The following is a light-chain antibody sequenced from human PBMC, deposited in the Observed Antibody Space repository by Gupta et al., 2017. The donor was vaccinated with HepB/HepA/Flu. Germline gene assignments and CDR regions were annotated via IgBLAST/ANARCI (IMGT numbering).Light chain of an antibody. V-gene: IGLV2-14*03. CDR2: VVS. CDR3: ISYSSSSTRYV. Sequence: QSALTQPASVSGSPGQSITISCTGNNSDVGGHNDFSGYQQHPAKAPNLMIFVVSDRPSGVSNRFSGSKSGDTASMTISGLQAEDEADYYCISYSSSSTRYVFGTGTRVTVL. J-gene: IGLJ1*01. CDR1: NSDVGGHND.